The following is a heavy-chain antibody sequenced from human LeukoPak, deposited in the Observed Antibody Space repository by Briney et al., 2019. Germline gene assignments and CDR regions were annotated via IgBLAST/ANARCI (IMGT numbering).Heavy chain of an antibody. CDR3: ARGPVRVAVY. V-gene: IGHV4-34*01. D-gene: IGHD3-10*01. CDR1: GGSFSGYY. Sequence: PSETLSLTCAVYGGSFSGYYWSWIRQPPGKGLEWIGEINHSGSTNYNPSLKSRVTISVDTSKNQFPLKLSSVTAADTAVYYCARGPVRVAVYWGQGTLVTVSS. CDR2: INHSGST. J-gene: IGHJ4*02.